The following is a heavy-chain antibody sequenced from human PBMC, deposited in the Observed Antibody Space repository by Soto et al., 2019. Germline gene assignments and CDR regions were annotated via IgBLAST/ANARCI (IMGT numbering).Heavy chain of an antibody. J-gene: IGHJ4*01. Sequence: PSQTLSLTCAITGDSVSSNSAGWSWVRQSPSRGLEWLGRTYYRSKWYYEYAVSVRGRITINPDTSKNQYSLQLNSVTPEDTAVYFCARGEKYSGSFFNYWGQETLVTFS. CDR3: ARGEKYSGSFFNY. D-gene: IGHD1-26*01. V-gene: IGHV6-1*01. CDR1: GDSVSSNSAG. CDR2: TYYRSKWYY.